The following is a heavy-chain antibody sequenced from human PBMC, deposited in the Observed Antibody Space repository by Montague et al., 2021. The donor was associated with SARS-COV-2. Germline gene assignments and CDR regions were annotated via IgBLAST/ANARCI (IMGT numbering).Heavy chain of an antibody. CDR2: ISWNSGSI. Sequence: SLVASGFTFDDYAMHWVRQAPGKGLEWVSGISWNSGSIGYADSVKGRFTISRDNAKNSLYLQMNSLRAEDTALYYCAKGGYCSGGSCDNWFDPWGQGTLVTGSA. D-gene: IGHD2-15*01. CDR3: AKGGYCSGGSCDNWFDP. V-gene: IGHV3-9*01. CDR1: GFTFDDYA. J-gene: IGHJ5*02.